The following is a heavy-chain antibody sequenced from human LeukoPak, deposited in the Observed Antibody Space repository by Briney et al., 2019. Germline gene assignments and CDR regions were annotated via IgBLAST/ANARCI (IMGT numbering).Heavy chain of an antibody. CDR1: GGSISSSS. V-gene: IGHV3-30*03. Sequence: LSLTCTVSGGSISSSSYYWGWIRQPPGKGLEWVAVISYDGSNKYYADSVKGRFTISRDNSKNTLYLQMNSLRAEDTAVYYSMTTYYYGMDVWGQGTTVTVSS. CDR2: ISYDGSNK. D-gene: IGHD4-17*01. J-gene: IGHJ6*02. CDR3: MTTYYYGMDV.